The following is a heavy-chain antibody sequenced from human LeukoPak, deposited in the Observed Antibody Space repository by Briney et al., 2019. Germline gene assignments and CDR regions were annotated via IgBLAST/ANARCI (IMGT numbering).Heavy chain of an antibody. Sequence: GASVTVSCKATVYIFRIYAMIWVRQAPGQGLELLGWIETNTGNPTYAQGFTGRFVFSLDTTVSTAYLQISSLKAEDTAVYYCARDYTLTLGTTTYFQHWGQGTLVTVSS. CDR2: IETNTGNP. V-gene: IGHV7-4-1*02. CDR1: VYIFRIYA. J-gene: IGHJ1*01. D-gene: IGHD1-7*01. CDR3: ARDYTLTLGTTTYFQH.